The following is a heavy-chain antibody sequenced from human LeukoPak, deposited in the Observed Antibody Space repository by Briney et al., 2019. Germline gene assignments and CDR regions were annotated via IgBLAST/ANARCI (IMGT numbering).Heavy chain of an antibody. D-gene: IGHD2-2*01. CDR3: AKVSSTSSLYYYMDV. CDR2: ISWDGGST. Sequence: GGSLRLSCAASGFTFSSYDMTWVRQAPGRGLEWVSLISWDGGSTYYADSVKGRFTISRDNSKNSLYLQMNSLRAEDTALYYCAKVSSTSSLYYYMDVWGKGTTVTVSS. J-gene: IGHJ6*03. V-gene: IGHV3-43D*03. CDR1: GFTFSSYD.